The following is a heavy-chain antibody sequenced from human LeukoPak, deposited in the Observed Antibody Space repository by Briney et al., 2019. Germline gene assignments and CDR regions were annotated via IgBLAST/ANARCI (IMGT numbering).Heavy chain of an antibody. D-gene: IGHD2-21*02. CDR1: GGSFSGYY. CDR2: INHSGST. Sequence: SETLSLTCAVYGGSFSGYYWSWIRQPPGKGLEWIGEINHSGSTYYNPSLKSRVTISVDTSKNQFSLKLSSVTAADTAVYYCARPLAYCGGDCYDDAFDIWGQGTMVTVSS. J-gene: IGHJ3*02. CDR3: ARPLAYCGGDCYDDAFDI. V-gene: IGHV4-34*01.